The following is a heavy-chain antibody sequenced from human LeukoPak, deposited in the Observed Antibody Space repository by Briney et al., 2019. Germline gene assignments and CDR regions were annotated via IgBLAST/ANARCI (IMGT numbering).Heavy chain of an antibody. CDR2: INHSGST. CDR3: ASGYCSSTSCSRRGPDYYYYGMDV. CDR1: GGSFSGYY. V-gene: IGHV4-34*01. Sequence: SETLSLTCAVYGGSFSGYYWSWIRQPPGKGLEWIGEINHSGSTNYNPSLKSRVTISVDTSKNQFSLKLSSVTAADTAVYYCASGYCSSTSCSRRGPDYYYYGMDVWGQGTTVTVS. J-gene: IGHJ6*02. D-gene: IGHD2-2*01.